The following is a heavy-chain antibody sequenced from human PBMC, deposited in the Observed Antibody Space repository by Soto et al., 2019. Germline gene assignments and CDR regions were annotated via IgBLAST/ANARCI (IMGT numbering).Heavy chain of an antibody. V-gene: IGHV3-33*01. CDR3: ARDGAVAGTFGYYYYGMDV. J-gene: IGHJ6*02. CDR1: GFTFSSYG. D-gene: IGHD6-19*01. CDR2: IWYDGSNK. Sequence: QVQLVESGGGVVQPGRSLRLSCAASGFTFSSYGMHWVRQAPGKGLEWVAVIWYDGSNKYYADSVKGRFTISRDNSKNTLYLKMNSLRAEDTAVYYCARDGAVAGTFGYYYYGMDVWGQGTTVTVSS.